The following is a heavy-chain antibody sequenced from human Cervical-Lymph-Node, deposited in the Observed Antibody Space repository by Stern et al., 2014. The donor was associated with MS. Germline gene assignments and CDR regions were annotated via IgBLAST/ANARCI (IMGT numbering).Heavy chain of an antibody. V-gene: IGHV1-8*01. CDR1: GYTFTRYD. CDR3: ARVLRVLYQAPQDYYYYGMDV. J-gene: IGHJ6*02. CDR2: MNRNSGNT. D-gene: IGHD2-2*01. Sequence: MQLVESGAEVEKPGASVKVSCKASGYTFTRYDIPWVRQAPGQGLEWMAGMNRNSGNTGDAQKFQGRVTMTTNTSINTVDMELSSLRSDDTAVYYCARVLRVLYQAPQDYYYYGMDVWGQGTTVTVSS.